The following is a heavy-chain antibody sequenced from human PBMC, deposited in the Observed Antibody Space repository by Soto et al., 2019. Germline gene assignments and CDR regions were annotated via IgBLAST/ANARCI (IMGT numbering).Heavy chain of an antibody. J-gene: IGHJ4*02. Sequence: EVQLVESGGGLIQPGGSLRLSCAVSGFTVSNNYMSWVRQAPGKGLEGVSVIYSGGYTAYGDSVKGRFTISRDNSKNPLNLQMKTLRPPDTGLYSCGPPGGGGGYWGQGTLVTVSS. CDR1: GFTVSNNY. V-gene: IGHV3-53*01. CDR3: GPPGGGGGY. D-gene: IGHD3-10*01. CDR2: IYSGGYT.